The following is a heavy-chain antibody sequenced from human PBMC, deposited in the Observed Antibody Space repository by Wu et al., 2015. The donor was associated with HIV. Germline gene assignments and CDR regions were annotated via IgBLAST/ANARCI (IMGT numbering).Heavy chain of an antibody. CDR2: INPNSGGT. CDR1: GYTFTGYY. Sequence: QIQLVQSGAEVKKPGAPVKVSCKASGYTFTGYYMHWVRQAPGQGLEWMGWINPNSGGTNYAQKFQGRVTMTRDTSISTAYMELSRLRSDDTAVYYCARGMKQQLVPDDAFDIWGQGTMVTVSS. CDR3: ARGMKQQLVPDDAFDI. D-gene: IGHD6-13*01. J-gene: IGHJ3*02. V-gene: IGHV1-2*02.